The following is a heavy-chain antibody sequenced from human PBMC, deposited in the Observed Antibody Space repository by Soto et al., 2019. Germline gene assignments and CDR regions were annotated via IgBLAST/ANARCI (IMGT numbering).Heavy chain of an antibody. CDR3: ARGGGVGVAGSAAFDM. D-gene: IGHD3-3*01. V-gene: IGHV1-2*02. CDR1: GYPVTAYY. CDR2: INPATGAA. Sequence: QLHLVQSGAVVKKPGASVTVSCSASGYPVTAYYMHWVRQAPGRGLEWMGGINPATGAAKYTQTFQGGVTMTRDPSTGAVFRELSGLTSEDTAVFYWARGGGVGVAGSAAFDMWGQGTLVTVSS. J-gene: IGHJ3*02.